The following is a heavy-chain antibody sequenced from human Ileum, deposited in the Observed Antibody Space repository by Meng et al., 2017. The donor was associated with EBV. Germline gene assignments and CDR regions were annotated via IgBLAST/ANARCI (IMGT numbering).Heavy chain of an antibody. D-gene: IGHD4-17*01. V-gene: IGHV4-34*01. Sequence: QVQLQQVCSGVFNPSQTLSLTCAVYCGSFSCYYGSWIRQPPWKGLEWMGEINHSGSTNYNPSLKSRVTISVDTSKNQFSLKLISVTAADTAVYYCARGRGYGVYGSLYWGQGTLVTVSS. CDR2: INHSGST. CDR1: CGSFSCYY. J-gene: IGHJ4*02. CDR3: ARGRGYGVYGSLY.